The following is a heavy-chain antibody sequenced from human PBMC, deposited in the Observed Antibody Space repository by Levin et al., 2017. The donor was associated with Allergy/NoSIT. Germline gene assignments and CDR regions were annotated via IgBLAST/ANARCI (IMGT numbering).Heavy chain of an antibody. CDR3: TTPTYSSSSEYYYYGMDV. CDR2: IKSKTDGGTT. J-gene: IGHJ6*02. Sequence: TGGSLRLSCAASGFTFSNAWMSWVRQAPGKGLEWVGRIKSKTDGGTTDYAAPVKGRFTISRDDSKNTLYLQMNSLKTEDTAVYYCTTPTYSSSSEYYYYGMDVWGQGTTVTVSS. CDR1: GFTFSNAW. V-gene: IGHV3-15*01. D-gene: IGHD6-6*01.